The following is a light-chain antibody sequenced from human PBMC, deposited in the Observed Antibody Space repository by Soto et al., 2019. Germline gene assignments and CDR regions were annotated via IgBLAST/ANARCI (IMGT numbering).Light chain of an antibody. CDR3: QQPRSLPLS. V-gene: IGKV1-12*01. CDR1: QGISNY. Sequence: DIQGTQPPSSLSASWGGRFTITCRASQGISNYLAWYQQKPGKVPKLLIYATSSLHSGVPSRFSGSGSGTDFTLSISSLQPEDFATYYCQQPRSLPLSFGPGTKVDIK. CDR2: ATS. J-gene: IGKJ3*01.